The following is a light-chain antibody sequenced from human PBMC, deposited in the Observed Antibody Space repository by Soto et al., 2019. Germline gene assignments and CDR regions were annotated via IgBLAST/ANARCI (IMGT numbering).Light chain of an antibody. V-gene: IGKV3-20*01. J-gene: IGKJ1*01. CDR1: QSISSSS. CDR3: QQFGSSPWT. Sequence: EIVLMQSPGTLSLSPGERATLSCRASQSISSSSLAWYQQKAGQSPRLLIYGSSSRATGIPDRFGGSGSVTDFTLTISRLEPEDFAVYFCQQFGSSPWTFGQGTKVAIK. CDR2: GSS.